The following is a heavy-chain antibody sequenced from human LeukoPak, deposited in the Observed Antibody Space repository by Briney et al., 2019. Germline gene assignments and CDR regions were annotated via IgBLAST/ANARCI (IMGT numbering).Heavy chain of an antibody. V-gene: IGHV4-4*07. D-gene: IGHD3-3*01. CDR1: GGSIDTYY. Sequence: SETLSLTCTVSGGSIDTYYWSWIRQPAGKGLEWIGLIFTTGSTNYNPSLKRRVTMSVDSSKNQFSLRLASVTAADTAVYYCARQFDFWSGLFDYWGQGSLVTVSS. J-gene: IGHJ4*02. CDR3: ARQFDFWSGLFDY. CDR2: IFTTGST.